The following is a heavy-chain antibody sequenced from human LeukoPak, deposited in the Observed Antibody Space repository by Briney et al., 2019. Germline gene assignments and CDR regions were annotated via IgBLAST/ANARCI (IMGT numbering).Heavy chain of an antibody. J-gene: IGHJ6*03. Sequence: GGSLRLSCAASGFTFSSYGMHWVRQAPGKGLEWVAFIRYDGSNKYYADSVKGRFTISRDNSKNTLYLQMNSLRAEDTAVYYCAKGTSSSSPSYYYYYMDVWGKGTTVTVSS. CDR3: AKGTSSSSPSYYYYYMDV. CDR2: IRYDGSNK. V-gene: IGHV3-30*02. CDR1: GFTFSSYG. D-gene: IGHD6-13*01.